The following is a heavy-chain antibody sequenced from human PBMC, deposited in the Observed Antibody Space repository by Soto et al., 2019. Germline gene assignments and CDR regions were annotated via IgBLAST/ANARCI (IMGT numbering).Heavy chain of an antibody. D-gene: IGHD6-25*01. CDR1: GFTFSDHS. CDR2: TRNKANSYTT. J-gene: IGHJ2*01. V-gene: IGHV3-72*01. Sequence: EVQLVESGGGLVQPGGSLRLSCAASGFTFSDHSMDGVRQAPGKGLEWVGRTRNKANSYTTEYAASVKGRFTISRDDSKNSLYLQMNSLKTEDTAVYYCARVNPARYFDLWGRGTLVTVSS. CDR3: ARVNPARYFDL.